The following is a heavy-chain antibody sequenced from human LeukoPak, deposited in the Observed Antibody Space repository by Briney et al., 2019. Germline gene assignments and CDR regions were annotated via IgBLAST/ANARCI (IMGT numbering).Heavy chain of an antibody. V-gene: IGHV4-34*01. D-gene: IGHD3-10*01. CDR3: AREGPHGSGIYYNPLDY. J-gene: IGHJ4*02. CDR1: GGSFSGYY. CDR2: INDSGST. Sequence: PSETLSLTCAVYGGSFSGYYWSWIRQPPGKGLEWIGEINDSGSTNYNPSLKSRVTMLVDASKNQFSLKLTSVTASETAVYYCAREGPHGSGIYYNPLDYWGQGALVIVSS.